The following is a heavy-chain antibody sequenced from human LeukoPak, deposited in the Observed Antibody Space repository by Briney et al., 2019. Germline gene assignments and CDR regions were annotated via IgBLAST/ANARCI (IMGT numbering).Heavy chain of an antibody. V-gene: IGHV3-11*01. CDR3: ARVYIAEDY. Sequence: GGSLRLSCAASGFTFSDYYMSWIRQAPGKGLEWISYISDSGTAIYYADSVKGRFTISRDNAKNSLYLQMNSLRAEDTAVYYCARVYIAEDYWGQGTLVTISS. CDR1: GFTFSDYY. CDR2: ISDSGTAI. J-gene: IGHJ4*02. D-gene: IGHD2-15*01.